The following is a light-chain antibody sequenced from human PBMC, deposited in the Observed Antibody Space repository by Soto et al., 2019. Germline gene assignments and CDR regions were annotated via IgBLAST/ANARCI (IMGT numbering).Light chain of an antibody. CDR1: QSVTSDF. CDR2: GAS. CDR3: QQYATLPQT. J-gene: IGKJ1*01. V-gene: IGKV3-20*01. Sequence: EIVLTQSPGTLSLSPGARATLSCRASQSVTSDFLAWYQQGPGQSPRLLIYGASFRATGIPDRLSGSGSGTEFRLTISRLEPEDFAVYYCQQYATLPQTFGQGTKVDIK.